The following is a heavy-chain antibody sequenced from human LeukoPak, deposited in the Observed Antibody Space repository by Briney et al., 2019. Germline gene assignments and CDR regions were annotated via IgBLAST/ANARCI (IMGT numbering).Heavy chain of an antibody. D-gene: IGHD1-26*01. J-gene: IGHJ4*02. V-gene: IGHV4-59*11. CDR1: GGSISSHY. CDR2: FYYSRST. Sequence: SETLSLTCTVSGGSISSHYWSWIRQPPGKGLEWIGYFYYSRSTNYNPSLKSRVTISVDTSKNQFSLKLSSVTAADTAVYYCASGSGTPGQLDYWGQGTLVTVSS. CDR3: ASGSGTPGQLDY.